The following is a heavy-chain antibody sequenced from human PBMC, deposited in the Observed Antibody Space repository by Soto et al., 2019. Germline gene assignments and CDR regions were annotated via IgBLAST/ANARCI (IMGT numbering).Heavy chain of an antibody. Sequence: PGGSLRLSCAVSGSTFSNDWMHWVRQAPGKGLVWVSHINSDGSSTNYADFVKGRFTIARDNAKNTVYLQMNSLRAEDTAVYYCARDRSYSLDVWGQGTTATVSS. CDR1: GSTFSNDW. CDR3: ARDRSYSLDV. V-gene: IGHV3-74*01. CDR2: INSDGSST. J-gene: IGHJ6*02.